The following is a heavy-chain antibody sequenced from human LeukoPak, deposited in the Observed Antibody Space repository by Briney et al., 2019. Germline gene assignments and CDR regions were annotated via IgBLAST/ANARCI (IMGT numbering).Heavy chain of an antibody. Sequence: GGALRLCCVAAGFTLSRSWRSWVRQAARKGLEWVASIKEDETDACYGDCVKGRITVSRDKAKTSVLLQMDSLTVEDTALYYCVGWQVGWFDTCGQGTLVTVSS. J-gene: IGHJ5*02. CDR1: GFTLSRSW. V-gene: IGHV3-7*01. CDR2: IKEDETDA. CDR3: VGWQVGWFDT. D-gene: IGHD6-19*01.